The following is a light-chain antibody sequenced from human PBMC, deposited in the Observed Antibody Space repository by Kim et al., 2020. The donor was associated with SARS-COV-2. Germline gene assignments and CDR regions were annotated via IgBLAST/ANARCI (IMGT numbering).Light chain of an antibody. CDR2: LGS. Sequence: ASLYCRSSQGLLHSSGYTYLEWFLQRPGQSPQLLIYLGSTRSSGVPDRFSGSGSGTDFTLKISRVEAEDVGVYYCMQAVQTPSITFGQGTRMEIK. J-gene: IGKJ5*01. CDR1: QGLLHSSGYTY. CDR3: MQAVQTPSIT. V-gene: IGKV2-28*01.